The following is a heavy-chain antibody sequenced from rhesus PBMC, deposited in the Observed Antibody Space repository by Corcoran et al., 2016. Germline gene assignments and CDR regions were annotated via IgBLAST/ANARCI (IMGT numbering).Heavy chain of an antibody. CDR3: ARAREYLDFFDV. V-gene: IGHV1S2*01. CDR1: GYTFTDYY. D-gene: IGHD3-3*01. J-gene: IGHJ5-1*01. Sequence: QVQLVQSGAEVKKPGSSVKVSCKASGYTFTDYYMHWVKQAPRQGLEWMGWINPYNGNTKYAQKLQGRVTITRDTSTSTAYMELSSLRSEDTAVYYCARAREYLDFFDVWGPGVLVTVSS. CDR2: INPYNGNT.